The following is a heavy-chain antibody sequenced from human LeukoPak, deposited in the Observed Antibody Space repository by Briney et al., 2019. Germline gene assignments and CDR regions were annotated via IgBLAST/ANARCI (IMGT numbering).Heavy chain of an antibody. V-gene: IGHV1-18*01. J-gene: IGHJ4*02. CDR3: ARRVAPYYDSSGYYDY. CDR2: ISAYNGDT. CDR1: GYTFTSYG. Sequence: ASVKVSCKASGYTFTSYGINWVRQAPGQGLEWMGWISAYNGDTKYAQKVQGRVTMTTDTSTSTAYMELRSLRSDDTAVYYCARRVAPYYDSSGYYDYWGQGTLVTVSS. D-gene: IGHD3-22*01.